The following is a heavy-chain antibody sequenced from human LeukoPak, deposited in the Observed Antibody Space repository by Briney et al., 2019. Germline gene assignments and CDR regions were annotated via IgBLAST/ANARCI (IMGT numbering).Heavy chain of an antibody. D-gene: IGHD6-13*01. CDR2: ISSSSSYI. Sequence: GGSLRLSCAASGFTFSSYSMNWVRQAPGKGLEWASSISSSSSYIYYADSVKGRFTISRDNAKNSLYLQMNSLRAEDTAVYYCARDRDSSSWYDYWGQGTLVTVSS. J-gene: IGHJ4*02. V-gene: IGHV3-21*01. CDR3: ARDRDSSSWYDY. CDR1: GFTFSSYS.